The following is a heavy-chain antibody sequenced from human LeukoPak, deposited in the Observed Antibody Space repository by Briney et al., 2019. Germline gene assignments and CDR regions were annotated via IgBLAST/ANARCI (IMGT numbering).Heavy chain of an antibody. J-gene: IGHJ4*02. CDR1: GFTFSSYA. V-gene: IGHV3-23*01. D-gene: IGHD3-22*01. CDR3: ANHYYDSSGYYFLGATFDY. CDR2: ISGSGGST. Sequence: GGSLRLSCAASGFTFSSYAISWVRQAPGKGLEWVSAISGSGGSTYYADSVKGRFTISRDNSKNTLYLQMNSLRAEDTAVYYCANHYYDSSGYYFLGATFDYWGQGTLVTVSS.